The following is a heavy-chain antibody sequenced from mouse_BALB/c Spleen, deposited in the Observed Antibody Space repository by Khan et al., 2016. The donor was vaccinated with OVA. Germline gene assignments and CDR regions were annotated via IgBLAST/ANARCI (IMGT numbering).Heavy chain of an antibody. J-gene: IGHJ4*01. V-gene: IGHV9-3-1*01. CDR3: ARVGYNGTMDC. Sequence: QIQLVQSGPELKKPGETVQISCKTSGFTFTNYGMNWVKRAPGKGLKWMGWINTYTGEPTFADDFKGRFAFSLDTSASTAYLQINSLQNEDTATYFCARVGYNGTMDCWGQGTSVTVSS. D-gene: IGHD2-14*01. CDR2: INTYTGEP. CDR1: GFTFTNYG.